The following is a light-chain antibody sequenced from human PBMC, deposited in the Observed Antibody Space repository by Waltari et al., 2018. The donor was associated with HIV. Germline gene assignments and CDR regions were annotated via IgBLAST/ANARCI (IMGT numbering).Light chain of an antibody. Sequence: DIVMTQSPLSLTVTPGESASISCRSSQSLLHKNGYNYLNWYLQKQGQSPQLLISLGSNRASGVPDRFSGSGSGTDFTLEISKLEAGDVGVYDCMQALQTPRTFGQGTKLETK. CDR1: QSLLHKNGYNY. J-gene: IGKJ2*01. CDR3: MQALQTPRT. V-gene: IGKV2-28*01. CDR2: LGS.